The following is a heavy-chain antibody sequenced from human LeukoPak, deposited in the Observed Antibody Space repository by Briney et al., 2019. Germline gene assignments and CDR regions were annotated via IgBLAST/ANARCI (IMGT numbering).Heavy chain of an antibody. D-gene: IGHD1-26*01. V-gene: IGHV3-23*01. CDR2: ISGSGGST. J-gene: IGHJ4*02. CDR1: GFTFSSYV. Sequence: GGSLRLSCAASGFTFSSYVMSWVRQAPGKGLEWVSAISGSGGSTYYADSVKGRFTISRDNSKNTLYLQMNSLRAEDTAVYYCARRAVYSGSYRSPFDYWGQGTLVTVSS. CDR3: ARRAVYSGSYRSPFDY.